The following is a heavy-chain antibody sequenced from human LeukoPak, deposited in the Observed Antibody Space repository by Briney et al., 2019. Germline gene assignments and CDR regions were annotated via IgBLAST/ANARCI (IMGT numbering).Heavy chain of an antibody. CDR2: IYTSGST. V-gene: IGHV4-61*02. D-gene: IGHD2-15*01. J-gene: IGHJ4*02. CDR1: GGSISSGSYY. CDR3: AREGYCSGGSCYSTPY. Sequence: SETLYLTCNVSGGSISSGSYYWSWLRQPAGKGLEWIGRIYTSGSTNYNPSLKSRVTISVDTSKNQFSMKLSSVTAADTAVYYCAREGYCSGGSCYSTPYWGQGTLVTVSS.